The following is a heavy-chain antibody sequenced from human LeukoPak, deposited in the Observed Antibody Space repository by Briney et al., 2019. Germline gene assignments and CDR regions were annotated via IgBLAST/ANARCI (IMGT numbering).Heavy chain of an antibody. CDR3: ARVVSSAANYYYYYYMDV. V-gene: IGHV3-30*02. CDR2: IRYDGSNK. CDR1: GFTFSSYG. D-gene: IGHD3-22*01. Sequence: GGSLRLSCAASGFTFSSYGMHWVRQAPDKGLEWVAFIRYDGSNKYYADSVKGRFTISRDNSKNTLYLQMNSLRAEDTAVYYCARVVSSAANYYYYYYMDVWGKGTTVTISS. J-gene: IGHJ6*03.